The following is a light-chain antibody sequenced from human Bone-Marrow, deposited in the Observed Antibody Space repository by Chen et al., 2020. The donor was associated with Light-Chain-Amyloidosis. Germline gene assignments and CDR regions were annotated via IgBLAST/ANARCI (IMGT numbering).Light chain of an antibody. CDR1: NSDVGTYNY. CDR3: SSYTT. V-gene: IGLV2-14*01. CDR2: EVS. J-gene: IGLJ1*01. Sequence: QSALTQPASVSGSPGQSITISCTGTNSDVGTYNYVSWYQQHPGKAPKPIIFEVSNRPSGVSNRFSGSKSANTASLTISGLQAEDEADYYCSSYTTFGTGTRVTVL.